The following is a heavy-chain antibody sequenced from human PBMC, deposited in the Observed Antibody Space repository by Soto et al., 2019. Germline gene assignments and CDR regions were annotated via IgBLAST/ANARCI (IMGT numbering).Heavy chain of an antibody. CDR2: ISGSGGST. V-gene: IGHV3-23*01. D-gene: IGHD1-7*01. CDR1: GFTFSSYA. Sequence: GGSLRLSCAASGFTFSSYAMSWVRQAPGKGLEWVSAISGSGGSTYYADSVKGRFTISRDNSKNTLYLQMNSLRAEDTAVYYCAKGGDRGLELRPPPRYYFDYWGQGTLVTVSS. CDR3: AKGGDRGLELRPPPRYYFDY. J-gene: IGHJ4*02.